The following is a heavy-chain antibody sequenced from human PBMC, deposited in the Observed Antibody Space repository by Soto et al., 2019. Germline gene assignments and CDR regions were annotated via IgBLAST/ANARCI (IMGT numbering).Heavy chain of an antibody. Sequence: GGSLRLSCAASGFTFGSYGMHWVRQAPGKGLEWVAVIWYDGSNKYYADSVKGRFSISRDNSKNTLYLQMNSLKAEDTAVYYCARDVIDNSGYYDFGYWGQGTLVTDSS. CDR3: ARDVIDNSGYYDFGY. CDR1: GFTFGSYG. V-gene: IGHV3-33*01. CDR2: IWYDGSNK. J-gene: IGHJ4*02. D-gene: IGHD3-22*01.